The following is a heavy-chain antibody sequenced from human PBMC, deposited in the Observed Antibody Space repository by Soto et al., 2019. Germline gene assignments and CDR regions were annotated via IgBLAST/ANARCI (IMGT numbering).Heavy chain of an antibody. CDR1: GGTFSSYA. J-gene: IGHJ6*02. CDR3: ARAKVDTAMYYYYYGMDV. CDR2: IIPIFGTA. V-gene: IGHV1-69*13. D-gene: IGHD5-18*01. Sequence: SVKVSCKASGGTFSSYAISWVRQAPGQGLEWMGGIIPIFGTANYAQKFQGRVTITADESTSTAYMELSSLRSEDTAVYYCARAKVDTAMYYYYYGMDVWGQGTTVTVSS.